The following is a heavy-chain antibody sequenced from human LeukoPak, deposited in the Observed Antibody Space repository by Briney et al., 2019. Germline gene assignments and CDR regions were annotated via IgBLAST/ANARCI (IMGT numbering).Heavy chain of an antibody. V-gene: IGHV3-33*08. Sequence: SGGSLRLSCAASGFTFSSYGMHWVRQAPGKGLEWVAVIWYDGSNKYYADSVKGRFTISRDNSKNTLYLQMNSLRAEDTAVYYCARDYSSGYRGGFDYWGQGTLVTVSS. CDR1: GFTFSSYG. CDR2: IWYDGSNK. D-gene: IGHD3-22*01. J-gene: IGHJ4*02. CDR3: ARDYSSGYRGGFDY.